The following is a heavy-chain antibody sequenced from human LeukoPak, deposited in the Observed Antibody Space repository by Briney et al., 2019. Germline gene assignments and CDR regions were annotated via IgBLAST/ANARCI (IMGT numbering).Heavy chain of an antibody. CDR2: INHSGST. CDR3: ARRGGSQGNWFDP. Sequence: SETLSLTCAVYGESFSGYYWSWIRQPPGKGLEWIGEINHSGSTNYNPSLKSRVTISVDTSKNQFSLKLSSVTAADTAVYYCARRGGSQGNWFDPWGQGTLVTVSS. D-gene: IGHD1-26*01. CDR1: GESFSGYY. V-gene: IGHV4-34*01. J-gene: IGHJ5*02.